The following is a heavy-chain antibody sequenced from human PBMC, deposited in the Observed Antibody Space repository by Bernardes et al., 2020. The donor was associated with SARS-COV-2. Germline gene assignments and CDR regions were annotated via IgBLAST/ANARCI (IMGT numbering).Heavy chain of an antibody. CDR2: IYHSGST. CDR3: ARDGLAVRPVDYYYGMDV. J-gene: IGHJ6*02. CDR1: GYSISSGYY. V-gene: IGHV4-38-2*02. D-gene: IGHD3-3*02. Sequence: SETLSLTCAVSGYSISSGYYWGWIRQPPGKGLEWIGSIYHSGSTYYNPSLKSRVTISVDTSKNQFFLKLSSVTAADTAVYYCARDGLAVRPVDYYYGMDVWGQGTTVTVSS.